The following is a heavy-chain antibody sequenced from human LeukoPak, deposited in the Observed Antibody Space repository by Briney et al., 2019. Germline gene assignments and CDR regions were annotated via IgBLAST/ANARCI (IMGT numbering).Heavy chain of an antibody. V-gene: IGHV3-23*01. CDR1: GFTFSSYA. CDR2: ISGSGGST. J-gene: IGHJ6*03. Sequence: GGSLRLSCAASGFTFSSYAMSWVRQAPGKGLEWVSAISGSGGSTYYADSVKGRFTISRDNSKNTLYLQMNSLRAEDTAVYYCARDSYYYDSSGLYYYYYMDVWGKGTTVTVSS. CDR3: ARDSYYYDSSGLYYYYYMDV. D-gene: IGHD3-22*01.